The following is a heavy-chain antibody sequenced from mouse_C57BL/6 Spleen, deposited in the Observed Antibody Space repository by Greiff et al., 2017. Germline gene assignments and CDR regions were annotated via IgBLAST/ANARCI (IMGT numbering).Heavy chain of an antibody. J-gene: IGHJ2*01. Sequence: EVKLMESGGGLVKPGGSLKLSCAASGFTFSSYAMSWVRQTPEKRLEWVATISDGGSYTSYPDNVKGRFTISRDNAKNNLYLQMSHLKSEDTAMYYCARDSGTYSNSYYFDYWGQGTTLTVSS. CDR3: ARDSGTYSNSYYFDY. V-gene: IGHV5-4*01. CDR1: GFTFSSYA. D-gene: IGHD2-5*01. CDR2: ISDGGSYT.